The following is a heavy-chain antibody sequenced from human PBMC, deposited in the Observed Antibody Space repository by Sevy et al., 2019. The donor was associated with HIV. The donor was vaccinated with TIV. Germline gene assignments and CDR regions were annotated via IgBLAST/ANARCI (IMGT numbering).Heavy chain of an antibody. CDR2: IYSGGST. CDR3: ASGHPNYYGSGSPSDY. V-gene: IGHV3-53*01. Sequence: GESLKISCAASGFTVSSNYMSWVRQAPGKGLEWVSVIYSGGSTYYADSVKGRFTISRDNSKNTLYLQMNSLRAEDTAVYYCASGHPNYYGSGSPSDYWGQGTLVTVSS. J-gene: IGHJ4*02. CDR1: GFTVSSNY. D-gene: IGHD3-10*01.